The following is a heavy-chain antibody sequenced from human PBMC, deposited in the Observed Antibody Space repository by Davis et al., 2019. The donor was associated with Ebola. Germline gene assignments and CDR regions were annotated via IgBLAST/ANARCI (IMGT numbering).Heavy chain of an antibody. D-gene: IGHD3-22*01. CDR1: GGSFKSYY. J-gene: IGHJ3*02. CDR3: ARLRDYYDGSGYAFDI. CDR2: INHSGSS. Sequence: SETLSLTCAVYGGSFKSYYWNWIRQPPGKGLEWIGEINHSGSSKYNPSLKSRVTMSADTSKNQVSLKLRSETAADTAIYYCARLRDYYDGSGYAFDIWGQGTMVSVSS. V-gene: IGHV4-34*01.